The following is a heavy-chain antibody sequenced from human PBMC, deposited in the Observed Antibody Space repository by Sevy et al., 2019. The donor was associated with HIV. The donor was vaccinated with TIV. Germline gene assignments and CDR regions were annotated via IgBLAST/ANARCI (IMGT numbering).Heavy chain of an antibody. CDR2: INQDGSAN. J-gene: IGHJ6*02. V-gene: IGHV3-7*01. CDR3: ARDTGGIGMDV. CDR1: GFTFSSHW. D-gene: IGHD6-13*01. Sequence: GGSLRLSCAASGFTFSSHWMSWVRQAPGKGLEWVANINQDGSANYYVDSVKGRFTISRDNAKNSLSLQMNSLRAEDTAVYYCARDTGGIGMDVWGQGTTVTVSS.